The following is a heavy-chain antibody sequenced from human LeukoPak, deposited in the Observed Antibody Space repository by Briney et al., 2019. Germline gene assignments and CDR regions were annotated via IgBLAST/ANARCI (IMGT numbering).Heavy chain of an antibody. D-gene: IGHD4-11*01. CDR3: AREGTTVANWFDP. V-gene: IGHV4-59*12. CDR1: GGSISSYY. CDR2: IHYSGTT. J-gene: IGHJ5*02. Sequence: SETLSLTCTVSGGSISSYYWNWIRQPPGKGLEWLGYIHYSGTTNYNPSLKSRVTISVDTSKKQFSLKLSSVTAADTAVYYCAREGTTVANWFDPWGQGTLVTVSS.